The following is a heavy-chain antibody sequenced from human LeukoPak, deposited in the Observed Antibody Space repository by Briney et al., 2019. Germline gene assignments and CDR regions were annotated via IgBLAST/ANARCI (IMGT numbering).Heavy chain of an antibody. CDR1: GYTFTGYY. CDR2: INPNSGGT. Sequence: PRASVKVSCKASGYTFTGYYMHWVRQAPGQGLEWMGWINPNSGGTNYAQKFQGRVTMTRNTSISTAYMELSSLRSEDTAVYYCASDLWEGGEFGYWGQGTLVTVSS. J-gene: IGHJ4*02. V-gene: IGHV1-2*02. D-gene: IGHD1-26*01. CDR3: ASDLWEGGEFGY.